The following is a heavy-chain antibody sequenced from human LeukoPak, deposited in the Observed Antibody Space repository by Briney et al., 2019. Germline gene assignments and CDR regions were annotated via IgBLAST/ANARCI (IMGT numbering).Heavy chain of an antibody. CDR2: IDPNDGYT. D-gene: IGHD3-22*01. CDR3: ARQIYYFDSSGQGWFDP. CDR1: GYTFTSYW. Sequence: PGESLKISCKGSGYTFTSYWITLVRQKPGKGLEWMGKIDPNDGYTQYSPSFEGHVSFSADKSNSTAYLQWSSLKASDTAMYYCARQIYYFDSSGQGWFDPWGQGTLVAVSS. J-gene: IGHJ5*02. V-gene: IGHV5-10-1*01.